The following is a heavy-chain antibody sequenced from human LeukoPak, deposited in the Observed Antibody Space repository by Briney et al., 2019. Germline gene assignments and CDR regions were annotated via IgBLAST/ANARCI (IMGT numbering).Heavy chain of an antibody. D-gene: IGHD3/OR15-3a*01. V-gene: IGHV3-21*01. Sequence: GGSLRLSCAASGVILSRSIMNWVREAPGQGLGWVWSISSSSSYIYYADSVTGRFTISRDNAKNSLYLEMNSLRAEDRAGYYCARGPPFSTDLSQNWFDPWGQGTLVTVSS. CDR2: ISSSSSYI. CDR1: GVILSRSI. CDR3: ARGPPFSTDLSQNWFDP. J-gene: IGHJ5*02.